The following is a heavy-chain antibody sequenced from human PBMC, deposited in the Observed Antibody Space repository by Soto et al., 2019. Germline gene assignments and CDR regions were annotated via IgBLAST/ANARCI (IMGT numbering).Heavy chain of an antibody. V-gene: IGHV3-49*03. Sequence: GGSLRLSCTASGFTFGDYAMSWFRQAPGKGLEWVGFIRSKAYGGTTEYAASVKGRFTISRDDSKSIAYLQMNSLKTEDTAVYYCTRVISSGGSWAFDIVGQGTTVTVSS. D-gene: IGHD2-15*01. J-gene: IGHJ3*02. CDR3: TRVISSGGSWAFDI. CDR1: GFTFGDYA. CDR2: IRSKAYGGTT.